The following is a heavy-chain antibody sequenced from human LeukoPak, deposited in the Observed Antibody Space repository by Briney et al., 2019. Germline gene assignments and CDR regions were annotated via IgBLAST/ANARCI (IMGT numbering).Heavy chain of an antibody. D-gene: IGHD6-13*01. CDR3: TGYSSSWYALS. CDR1: GFTFDDYA. J-gene: IGHJ5*02. Sequence: GRSLRLSCAAPGFTFDDYAMHWVRQAPGKGLEWVSGISWNSGSIGYADSVKGRFTISRDNAKNSLYLQMNSLRAEDTALYYCTGYSSSWYALSWGQGTLVTVSS. CDR2: ISWNSGSI. V-gene: IGHV3-9*01.